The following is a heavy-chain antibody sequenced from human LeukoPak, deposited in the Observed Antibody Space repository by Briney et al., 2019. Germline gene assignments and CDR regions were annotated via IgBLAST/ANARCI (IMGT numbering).Heavy chain of an antibody. CDR1: GYSFSDYW. Sequence: GESLKISWKRSGYSFSDYWNGWVRQLPGKGLEWMGIIYPGDSDTRYSPSFQGQVAISADKSISTAYLQWSSLKASDTAMYYCARRGITMIRREPEEYLQIWGQGTLVTVSS. J-gene: IGHJ1*01. D-gene: IGHD3-10*01. V-gene: IGHV5-51*01. CDR3: ARRGITMIRREPEEYLQI. CDR2: IYPGDSDT.